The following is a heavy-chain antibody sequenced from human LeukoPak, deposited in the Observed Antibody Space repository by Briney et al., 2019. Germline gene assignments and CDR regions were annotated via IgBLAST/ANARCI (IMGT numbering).Heavy chain of an antibody. CDR2: ISYDGSNK. Sequence: GRSLSLSCAASGFTFSSYGMHWVRQAPGKGLEWVAVISYDGSNKYYADSVKGRFTISRDNSKNTLYLQMNSLRAEDTAVYYCAKASVGYGLDVWGKGTTVTVSS. CDR1: GFTFSSYG. V-gene: IGHV3-30*18. CDR3: AKASVGYGLDV. J-gene: IGHJ6*04. D-gene: IGHD4-23*01.